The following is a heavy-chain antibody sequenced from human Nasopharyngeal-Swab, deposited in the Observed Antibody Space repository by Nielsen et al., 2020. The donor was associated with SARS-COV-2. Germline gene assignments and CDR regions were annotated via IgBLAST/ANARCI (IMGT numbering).Heavy chain of an antibody. CDR2: IYYTGST. J-gene: IGHJ3*01. CDR1: GGSISSGDYY. Sequence: ESLKISCSVSGGSISSGDYYWSWSRQPPGKGLEWIGHIYYTGSTHYNPPLKSRVTISVDTSKNQFSLNLNSVTAADTAVYYCARGTNYYGSGDFWGQGTMVTVSS. D-gene: IGHD3-10*01. V-gene: IGHV4-61*08. CDR3: ARGTNYYGSGDF.